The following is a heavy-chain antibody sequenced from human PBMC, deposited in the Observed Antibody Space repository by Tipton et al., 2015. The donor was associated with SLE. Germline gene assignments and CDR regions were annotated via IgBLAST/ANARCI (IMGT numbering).Heavy chain of an antibody. D-gene: IGHD3-22*01. CDR1: GFTFINYA. J-gene: IGHJ4*02. V-gene: IGHV3-30*04. CDR3: ARDLDSSGYCAY. CDR2: ISYDGSNK. Sequence: SLRLSCAASGFTFINYAMHWVRQAPGKGLEWVAVISYDGSNKYYADSVKGRFTISRDISKNTLYLQMNSLRAEDTAVYYCARDLDSSGYCAYWGQGTLVTVTS.